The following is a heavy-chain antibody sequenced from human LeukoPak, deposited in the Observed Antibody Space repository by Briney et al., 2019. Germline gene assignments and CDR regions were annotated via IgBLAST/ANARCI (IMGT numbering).Heavy chain of an antibody. J-gene: IGHJ6*02. CDR2: TRNKANRYTT. Sequence: GGSLRLSCAVSGFTFSDHYMDWVRQAPGKGLEWVGRTRNKANRYTTEYAASVKGRFTISRDESKNSLYLQMNSLKTEGTAVYYCARDYTSGGMDVWGQGTTVTVSS. CDR1: GFTFSDHY. D-gene: IGHD3-10*01. V-gene: IGHV3-72*01. CDR3: ARDYTSGGMDV.